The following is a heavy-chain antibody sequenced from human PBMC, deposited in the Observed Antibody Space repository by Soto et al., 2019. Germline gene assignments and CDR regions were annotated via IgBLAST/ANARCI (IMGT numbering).Heavy chain of an antibody. J-gene: IGHJ6*02. Sequence: QVQLVESGGGVVQPGRSLRLSCAASGFIFSTYVMHWVRQAPGKGLEWVAVTWYDGSNEYYGDSVKGRFTISRDNSKNTLYLQMNSLRAEDTAVYYCASWMGDSGYDYYGVDVWGQGTTVTVSS. CDR1: GFIFSTYV. CDR2: TWYDGSNE. V-gene: IGHV3-33*01. D-gene: IGHD5-12*01. CDR3: ASWMGDSGYDYYGVDV.